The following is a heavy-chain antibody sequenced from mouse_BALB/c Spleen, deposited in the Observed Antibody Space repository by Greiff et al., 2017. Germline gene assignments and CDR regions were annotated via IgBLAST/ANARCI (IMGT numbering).Heavy chain of an antibody. Sequence: DLVKPGASVKLSCKASGYTFTSYWINWIKQRPGQGLEWIGRIAPGSGSTYYNEMFKGKATLTVDTSSSTAYIQLSSLSSEDSAVYFCARGNYRYDWYAMDYWGQGTSVTVSS. D-gene: IGHD2-14*01. CDR3: ARGNYRYDWYAMDY. CDR1: GYTFTSYW. V-gene: IGHV1S41*01. CDR2: IAPGSGST. J-gene: IGHJ4*01.